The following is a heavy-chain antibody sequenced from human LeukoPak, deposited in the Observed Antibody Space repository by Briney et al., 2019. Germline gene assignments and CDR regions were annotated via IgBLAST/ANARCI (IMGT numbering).Heavy chain of an antibody. CDR3: ARLGSWYRRDDY. D-gene: IGHD6-13*01. CDR2: INSDGSST. V-gene: IGHV3-74*01. Sequence: GGSLRLSCAASGFTFSSYWMHWVRQAPGKGLVWVSRINSDGSSTSYADSVKGRFTISRDNAKNTLYLQMNSLGAEDTAVYYCARLGSWYRRDDYWGQGTLVTVSS. J-gene: IGHJ4*02. CDR1: GFTFSSYW.